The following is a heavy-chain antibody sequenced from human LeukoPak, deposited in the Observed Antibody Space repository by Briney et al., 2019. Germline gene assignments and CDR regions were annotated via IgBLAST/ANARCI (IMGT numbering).Heavy chain of an antibody. V-gene: IGHV4-34*01. CDR3: ARATDILTGYWGHRFDP. J-gene: IGHJ5*02. D-gene: IGHD3-9*01. CDR2: INHSGST. Sequence: SETLSLTCAVYGGSFSGYYWSWIRQPPGKGLEWIGGINHSGSTNYNPSLKSRVTISVDTSKNQFSLKLSSVTAADTAVYYCARATDILTGYWGHRFDPWGQGTLVTVSS. CDR1: GGSFSGYY.